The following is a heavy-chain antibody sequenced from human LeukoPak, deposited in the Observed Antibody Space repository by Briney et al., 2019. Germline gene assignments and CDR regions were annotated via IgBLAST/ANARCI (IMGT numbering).Heavy chain of an antibody. CDR1: GFTFSSYA. CDR2: ISGSGGST. D-gene: IGHD3-3*01. Sequence: GGSLRLSCAASGFTFSSYAMSWVRQAPGKALEWVSAISGSGGSTYYADSVKGRFTISRDNSKNTLYLQMNSLRAEDTAVYYCAKDPSTYYDFWSGYGKYYFDYWGQGTLVTVSS. V-gene: IGHV3-23*01. J-gene: IGHJ4*02. CDR3: AKDPSTYYDFWSGYGKYYFDY.